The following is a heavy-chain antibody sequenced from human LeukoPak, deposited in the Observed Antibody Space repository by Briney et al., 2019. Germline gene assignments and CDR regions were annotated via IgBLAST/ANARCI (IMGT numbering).Heavy chain of an antibody. CDR1: GFTFTTYW. D-gene: IGHD1-26*01. V-gene: IGHV3-74*01. CDR3: VRDLGGRSGH. CDR2: INSDGSIT. Sequence: GGSLRLSCAASGFTFTTYWMHWVRQAPGKGLVWVSHINSDGSITSYADSVKGRFTISRDNAKNTLYLQMNSLRAEDTAVYYCVRDLGGRSGHWGQGTLVTVSS. J-gene: IGHJ4*02.